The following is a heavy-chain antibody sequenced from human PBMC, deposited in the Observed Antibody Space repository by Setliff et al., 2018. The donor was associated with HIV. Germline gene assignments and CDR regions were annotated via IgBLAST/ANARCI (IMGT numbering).Heavy chain of an antibody. V-gene: IGHV4-59*08. D-gene: IGHD3-16*01. CDR1: GASITSYY. CDR2: GHHSGSS. Sequence: KPSETLSLTCTVSGASITSYYWNWIRQTPGKGLEWIGFGHHSGSSFYNPSLNRRVSISVDTAESQFILKLTSVTATDTAVYYCARWGEPALKAFDVWGRGTMVTVS. J-gene: IGHJ3*01. CDR3: ARWGEPALKAFDV.